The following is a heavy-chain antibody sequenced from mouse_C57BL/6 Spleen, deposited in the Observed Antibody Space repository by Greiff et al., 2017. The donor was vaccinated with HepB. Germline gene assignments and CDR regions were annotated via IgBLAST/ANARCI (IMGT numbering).Heavy chain of an antibody. CDR2: INPNNGGT. V-gene: IGHV1-18*01. CDR3: ARGDYYGSSYDYAMDY. D-gene: IGHD1-1*01. CDR1: GYTFTDYN. J-gene: IGHJ4*01. Sequence: VQLKESGPELVKPGASVKIPCKASGYTFTDYNMDWVKQSHGKSLEWIGDINPNNGGTIYNQKFKGKATLTVDKSSSTAYMELRSLTSEDTAVYYCARGDYYGSSYDYAMDYWGQGTSVTVSS.